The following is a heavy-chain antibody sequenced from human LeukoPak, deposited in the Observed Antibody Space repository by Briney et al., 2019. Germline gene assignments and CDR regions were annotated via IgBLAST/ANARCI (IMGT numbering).Heavy chain of an antibody. CDR1: GGSISSGDYY. CDR2: IHTTGGT. J-gene: IGHJ5*02. V-gene: IGHV4-61*02. CDR3: ARDRGISAARGVPSWFDP. D-gene: IGHD3-10*01. Sequence: PSETLSLTCTVSGGSISSGDYYWTWIRQPAGKGLEWIGRIHTTGGTSYNPSLKNRVTISVDTSKNQLSLKLSSVTAADTAVYYCARDRGISAARGVPSWFDPWGQGTLVTVSS.